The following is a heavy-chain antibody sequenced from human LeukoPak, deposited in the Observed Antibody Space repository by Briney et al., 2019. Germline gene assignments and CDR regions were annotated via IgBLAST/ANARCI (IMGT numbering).Heavy chain of an antibody. CDR3: ARTVRYSSGPLTDLLPYYFDY. J-gene: IGHJ4*02. CDR1: GYTFTGFH. Sequence: ASVKVSCKASGYTFTGFHMHWVRQAPGQGLEWMGWINPNSGGTNYAQKFQGRVTMTRDTSISTVYMELSRLRSDDTAVYYCARTVRYSSGPLTDLLPYYFDYWGQGTLVTVSS. D-gene: IGHD6-19*01. CDR2: INPNSGGT. V-gene: IGHV1-2*02.